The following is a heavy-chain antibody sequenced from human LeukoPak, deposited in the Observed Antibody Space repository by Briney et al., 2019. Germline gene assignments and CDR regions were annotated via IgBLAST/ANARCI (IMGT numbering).Heavy chain of an antibody. CDR3: ATGGITIFGVVTYPND. CDR2: ISSSSSYI. D-gene: IGHD3-3*01. Sequence: GGSLRLSCAASGFTFSNYNMNWVRQAPGKGLEWVSSISSSSSYIYYADSVKGRFTISRDNAKNSLYLQMNSLRAEDTALYYCATGGITIFGVVTYPNDWGQRTLVTVSS. CDR1: GFTFSNYN. J-gene: IGHJ4*02. V-gene: IGHV3-21*04.